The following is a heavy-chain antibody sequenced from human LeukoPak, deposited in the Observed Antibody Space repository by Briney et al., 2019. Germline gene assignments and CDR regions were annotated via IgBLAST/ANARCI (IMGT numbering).Heavy chain of an antibody. D-gene: IGHD6-13*01. CDR1: GFTFSSYA. CDR2: ISGSGGST. CDR3: VRITTAHFDY. Sequence: GGSLRLSCAAPGFTFSSYAMSWVRQAPGKGLEWVSAISGSGGSTYYADSVKGRFTISRDNAKNSLYLQMDSLRAEDTAVYYCVRITTAHFDYWGQGALVAVSS. V-gene: IGHV3-23*01. J-gene: IGHJ4*02.